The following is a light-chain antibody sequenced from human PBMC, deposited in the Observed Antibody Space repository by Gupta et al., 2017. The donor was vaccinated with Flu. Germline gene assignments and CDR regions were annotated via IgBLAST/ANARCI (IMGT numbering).Light chain of an antibody. CDR2: DAS. J-gene: IGKJ1*01. CDR1: QTVSSNY. Sequence: PGTLSLSPGERATLSCRASQTVSSNYLAWYRQKPGQAPRLLIYDASSRATGIPDRFSGSGSGTDFTLTISRLEPEDFAVYYWQQDGSSQTFGQGTRVEIK. CDR3: QQDGSSQT. V-gene: IGKV3-20*01.